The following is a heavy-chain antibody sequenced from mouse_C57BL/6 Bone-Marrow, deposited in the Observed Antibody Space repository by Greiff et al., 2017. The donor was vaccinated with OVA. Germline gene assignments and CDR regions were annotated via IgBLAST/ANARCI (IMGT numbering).Heavy chain of an antibody. Sequence: EVKLEESGPELVKPGASVKISCKASGYSFTGYYMNWVKQSPEKSLEWIGEINPSTGGTTYNQKFKAKATLTVDKSSSTAYMQLKSLTSEDSAVYYCARWGAYYSNYVPYYFDYWGQGTTLTVSS. D-gene: IGHD2-5*01. CDR1: GYSFTGYY. J-gene: IGHJ2*01. CDR3: ARWGAYYSNYVPYYFDY. CDR2: INPSTGGT. V-gene: IGHV1-42*01.